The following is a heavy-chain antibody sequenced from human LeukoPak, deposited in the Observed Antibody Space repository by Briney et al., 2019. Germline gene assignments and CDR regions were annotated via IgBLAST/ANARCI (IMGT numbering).Heavy chain of an antibody. CDR2: ISYDGS. V-gene: IGHV3-30*18. Sequence: PGGSLRLSCAASGFTFTSYGMHWVRQAPGKGLEWVAFISYDGSIVKGRFTISRDNSKNTLYLQMNSLRAEDTAVYYCAKDGSTDQYGSGSFDYWGQGTLVTVSS. J-gene: IGHJ4*02. CDR3: AKDGSTDQYGSGSFDY. D-gene: IGHD3-10*01. CDR1: GFTFTSYG.